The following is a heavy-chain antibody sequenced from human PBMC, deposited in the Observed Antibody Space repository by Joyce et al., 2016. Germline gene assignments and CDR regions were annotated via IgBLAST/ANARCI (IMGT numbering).Heavy chain of an antibody. CDR2: VNFGGKT. CDR1: GGSFSGDY. V-gene: IGHV4-34*01. D-gene: IGHD4-23*01. J-gene: IGHJ2*01. Sequence: QVRLQQWGAGLLKPSETLSLTCAVYGGSFSGDYWSWIRQPPGNALEWIGEVNFGGKTNYNPSLKSRVTISVDPSKIHFSLKMTSVTAADMAVYYCATLRTPGWYFDLWGRGTLVTVSS. CDR3: ATLRTPGWYFDL.